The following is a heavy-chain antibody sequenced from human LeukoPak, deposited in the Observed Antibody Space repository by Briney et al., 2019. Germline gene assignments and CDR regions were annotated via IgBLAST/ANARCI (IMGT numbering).Heavy chain of an antibody. CDR1: GETVSSNNGA. Sequence: SQTLSLTCDISGETVSSNNGAWNWIRQSPSRGLEWLGRTYYRSNWSTDYAVSVKSRIIINPDTSKNQFSLKLSSVTAADTAVYYCAREVYSSGYYLAFDYWGQGTLVTVSS. J-gene: IGHJ4*02. D-gene: IGHD3-22*01. CDR2: TYYRSNWST. V-gene: IGHV6-1*01. CDR3: AREVYSSGYYLAFDY.